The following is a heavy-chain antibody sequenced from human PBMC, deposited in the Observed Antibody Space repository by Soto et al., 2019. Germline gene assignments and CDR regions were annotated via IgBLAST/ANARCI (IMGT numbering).Heavy chain of an antibody. Sequence: GGSLRLSCAASGFTFSSYSMNWVRQAPGKGLEWVSYISSSSTIYYADSVKGRFTISRDNAKNSLYLQMNSLRDEDTAVYYCARLTRYYYDSSGYSYYYYYGMDVWGQGTTVTVSS. CDR1: GFTFSSYS. CDR3: ARLTRYYYDSSGYSYYYYYGMDV. CDR2: ISSSSTI. D-gene: IGHD3-22*01. J-gene: IGHJ6*02. V-gene: IGHV3-48*02.